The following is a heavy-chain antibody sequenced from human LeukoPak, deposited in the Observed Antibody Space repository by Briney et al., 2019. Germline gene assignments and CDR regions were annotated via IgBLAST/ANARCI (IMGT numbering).Heavy chain of an antibody. J-gene: IGHJ6*02. CDR2: IIPIFGTA. CDR1: GGTFSSYA. CDR3: ARESAYLVTVTTKSGYYYGMDV. V-gene: IGHV1-69*13. D-gene: IGHD4-17*01. Sequence: ASVKVSCKASGGTFSSYAISWVRQAPGQGLEWMGGIIPIFGTANYAQKFQGRVTITADESTSTAYIELSSLRSEDTAVYYCARESAYLVTVTTKSGYYYGMDVWGQGTAVTVSS.